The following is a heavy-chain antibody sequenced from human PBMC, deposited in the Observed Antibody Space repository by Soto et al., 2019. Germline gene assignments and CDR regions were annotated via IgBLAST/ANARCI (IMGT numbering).Heavy chain of an antibody. V-gene: IGHV4-34*01. CDR2: INHSGST. CDR3: ARGIDLDH. Sequence: SETLSLTCAVYGGSFSGYYWSWIRQPPGKGLEWIGEINHSGSTNYNPSLKSRVTISVDTSKNQFSLKLSSVTAADTAVYYCARGIDLDHWGQGTLVTVSS. J-gene: IGHJ4*02. CDR1: GGSFSGYY.